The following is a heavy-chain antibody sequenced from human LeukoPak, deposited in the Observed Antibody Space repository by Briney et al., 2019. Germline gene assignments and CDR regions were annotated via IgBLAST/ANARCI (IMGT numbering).Heavy chain of an antibody. CDR3: ARAGYDILTGYFNPDHPRGYGMDV. D-gene: IGHD3-9*01. Sequence: SVKVSCKASGGTFSSYAISWVRQAPGQGLEWMGGIIPIFGTANYAQEFQGRVTITADESTSTAYMELSSLRSEDTAVYYCARAGYDILTGYFNPDHPRGYGMDVWGQGTTVTVSS. CDR1: GGTFSSYA. J-gene: IGHJ6*02. V-gene: IGHV1-69*13. CDR2: IIPIFGTA.